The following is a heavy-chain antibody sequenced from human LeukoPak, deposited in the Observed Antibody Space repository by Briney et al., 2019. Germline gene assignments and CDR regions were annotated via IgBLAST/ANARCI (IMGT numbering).Heavy chain of an antibody. D-gene: IGHD2-2*01. V-gene: IGHV4-39*01. J-gene: IGHJ5*02. Sequence: SETLSLTCTVSGGSISSSSYYWGWIRQPPVNGPNWTWRIYYSGSTYDKPARKSQLRISVDTYKTEFSLQLSSVPAEDTAVYYRATLMLIVVVHAASSVVAATADWFDPWGQGALVSVSS. CDR2: IYYSGST. CDR1: GGSISSSSYY. CDR3: ATLMLIVVVHAASSVVAATADWFDP.